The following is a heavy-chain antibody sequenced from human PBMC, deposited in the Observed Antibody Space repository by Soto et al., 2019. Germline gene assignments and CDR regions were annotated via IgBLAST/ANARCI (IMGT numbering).Heavy chain of an antibody. Sequence: SETLSLTCAVYGGSISSNKWWRWVRQPPGEGLEWIGEIYHSGSTNYNPSLKSRVTISLDKSKNQFSLKLTSVTAADSAVYYCARDDHIVVVPTSLGAMDVWGQGTTVTVSS. CDR1: GGSISSNKW. J-gene: IGHJ6*02. D-gene: IGHD2-2*01. CDR3: ARDDHIVVVPTSLGAMDV. CDR2: IYHSGST. V-gene: IGHV4-4*02.